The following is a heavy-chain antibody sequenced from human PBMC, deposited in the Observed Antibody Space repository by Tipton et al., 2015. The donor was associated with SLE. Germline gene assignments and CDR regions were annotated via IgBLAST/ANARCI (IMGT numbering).Heavy chain of an antibody. CDR2: ITSSGSHR. CDR3: ARNYYDTDGLPAFDI. Sequence: SLRLSCAASGFTFSEFYMTWIRQSPRKGLEWIAYITSSGSHRDYADSVKGRFTISRDNARNSLFLQMNSLRAEDTAIYYCARNYYDTDGLPAFDIWGQGTTVNVSS. D-gene: IGHD3-22*01. V-gene: IGHV3-11*06. J-gene: IGHJ3*02. CDR1: GFTFSEFY.